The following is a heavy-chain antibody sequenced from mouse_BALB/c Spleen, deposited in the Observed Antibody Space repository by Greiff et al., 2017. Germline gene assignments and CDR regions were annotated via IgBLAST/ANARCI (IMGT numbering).Heavy chain of an antibody. CDR2: IYPYNGGT. Sequence: VQLQQSGPELVKPGASVKISCKASGYTFTDYNMHWVKQSHGKSLEWIGYIYPYNGGTGYNQKFKSKATLTVDNSSSTAYMELRSLTSEDSAVYYCARGWLLFAHWGQGTLVTVSA. V-gene: IGHV1S29*02. D-gene: IGHD2-3*01. CDR3: ARGWLLFAH. CDR1: GYTFTDYN. J-gene: IGHJ3*01.